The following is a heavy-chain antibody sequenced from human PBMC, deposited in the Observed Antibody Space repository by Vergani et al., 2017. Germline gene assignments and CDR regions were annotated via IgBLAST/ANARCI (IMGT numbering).Heavy chain of an antibody. Sequence: EVQLVQSGAEVKKPGESLRISCKGSGYSFTSYWISWVRQMPGKGLEWMGRIDPSDSYTNYSPSFQGHVTISADKSISTAYLQWSSLKASDTAMYYCARWSTGKYYYYGMDVWGQGTTVTGSS. J-gene: IGHJ6*02. D-gene: IGHD3-3*01. CDR1: GYSFTSYW. CDR2: IDPSDSYT. CDR3: ARWSTGKYYYYGMDV. V-gene: IGHV5-10-1*01.